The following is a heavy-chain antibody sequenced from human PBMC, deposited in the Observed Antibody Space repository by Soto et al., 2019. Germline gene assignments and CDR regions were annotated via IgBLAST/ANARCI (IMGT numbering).Heavy chain of an antibody. D-gene: IGHD1-7*01. CDR3: ASPQRSGADWTYL. CDR2: IRSGRAGYFT. V-gene: IGHV3-72*01. Sequence: LVESGGGLVQPGGSLRLSCAGSGFAFSDHYMDWVRQAPETGLEWLCRIRSGRAGYFTEYAPSVQGRFTVSRDDFANSLFLHMNSLITDDTALYFCASPQRSGADWTYLCGQGALVTVSS. J-gene: IGHJ4*02. CDR1: GFAFSDHY.